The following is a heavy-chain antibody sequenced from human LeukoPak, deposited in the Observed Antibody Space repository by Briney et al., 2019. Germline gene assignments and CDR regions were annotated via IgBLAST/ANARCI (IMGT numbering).Heavy chain of an antibody. J-gene: IGHJ4*02. D-gene: IGHD1-1*01. CDR2: IRRNVNGGTT. CDR3: TGHGTGALGEY. V-gene: IGHV3-49*04. Sequence: GGSLRLSCTASGLTFDDYAMTWVRQAPGKGLEWVGFIRRNVNGGTTDYAASVKGRFTISRDDSKSIVYLQMNSLQPEDTAVYFCTGHGTGALGEYWGQGTLVTVSS. CDR1: GLTFDDYA.